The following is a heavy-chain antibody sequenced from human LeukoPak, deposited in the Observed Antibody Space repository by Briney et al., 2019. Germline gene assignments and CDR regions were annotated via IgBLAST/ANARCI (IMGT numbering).Heavy chain of an antibody. D-gene: IGHD6-19*01. J-gene: IGHJ3*02. CDR2: INHSGST. CDR1: GGSFSGYY. CDR3: ARDIAVAGTRDAPDAFDI. Sequence: SETLSLTCAVYGGSFSGYYWSWIRQPPGKGLEWLGEINHSGSTNYNPSLKSRVTISVDTSKNQFSLKLSSVTAADTAVYYCARDIAVAGTRDAPDAFDIWGQGTMVTVSS. V-gene: IGHV4-34*01.